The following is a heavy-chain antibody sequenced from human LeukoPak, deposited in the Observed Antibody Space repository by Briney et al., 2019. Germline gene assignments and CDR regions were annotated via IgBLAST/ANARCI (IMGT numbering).Heavy chain of an antibody. D-gene: IGHD3-22*01. CDR1: TSY. CDR3: ARDFWNFDDSRGYYRDFDS. V-gene: IGHV1-18*01. J-gene: IGHJ5*01. CDR2: IGSYAGDT. Sequence: ASVKVSCKATSYISWVRQAPGQGLEWMGWIGSYAGDTYYAQKFQGKVTVTTDTSSSTAYMELRSLRSDDTAVYYCARDFWNFDDSRGYYRDFDSWGQGTLVTVSS.